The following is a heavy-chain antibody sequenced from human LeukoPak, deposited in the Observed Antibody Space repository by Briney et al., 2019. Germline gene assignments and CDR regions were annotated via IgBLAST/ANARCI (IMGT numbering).Heavy chain of an antibody. CDR1: GFTFRSYA. D-gene: IGHD7-27*01. J-gene: IGHJ4*02. CDR2: ISGSGGST. CDR3: ARTLTGGTAY. Sequence: GGSLRLSCAGSGFTFRSYAMSWVRQAPGKGLEWVSGISGSGGSTYYADSVEGRFTISRDNAKNSLYLQMNSLRAEDTAVYYCARTLTGGTAYWGQGTLVTVSS. V-gene: IGHV3-23*01.